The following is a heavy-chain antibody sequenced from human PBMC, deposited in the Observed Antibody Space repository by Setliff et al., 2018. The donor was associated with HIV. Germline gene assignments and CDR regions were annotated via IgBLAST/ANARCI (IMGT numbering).Heavy chain of an antibody. CDR3: ARGSSFGWDNHYFDY. Sequence: PSETLSFTCAVYGESFKGYYWNWIRQSPGKGLQWIGEISHTENTNFHWSHKSRITMSVDTSKNQFSLTLTSLTTADTGLYFCARGSSFGWDNHYFDYWSQGTLVTVSS. D-gene: IGHD3-16*01. J-gene: IGHJ4*02. CDR1: GESFKGYY. V-gene: IGHV4-34*01. CDR2: ISHTENT.